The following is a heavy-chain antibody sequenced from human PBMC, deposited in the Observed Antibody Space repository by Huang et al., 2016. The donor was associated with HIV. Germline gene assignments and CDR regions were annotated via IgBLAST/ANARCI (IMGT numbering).Heavy chain of an antibody. CDR3: GKDNGRDYYYGMDA. J-gene: IGHJ6*02. V-gene: IGHV3-9*01. CDR2: INWNSGNK. Sequence: EVQLVESGGGLVQPGRSLRLSCVVSGFTFDDYAMHWVRQAPGKGPEWVAGINWNSGNKGYAYSVRGRFTISRDNAKNSLYLQMNSLRAEDTALYYCGKDNGRDYYYGMDAWGRGTTVIVSS. CDR1: GFTFDDYA.